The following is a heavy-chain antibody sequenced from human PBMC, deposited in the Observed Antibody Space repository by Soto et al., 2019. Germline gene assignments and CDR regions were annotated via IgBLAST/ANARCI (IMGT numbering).Heavy chain of an antibody. J-gene: IGHJ4*02. CDR2: ISGSGGST. D-gene: IGHD3-9*01. V-gene: IGHV3-23*01. Sequence: GVSLRLSCAASGFTFSSYAMSWVRQAPGKGLEWVSAISGSGGSTYYADSVKGRFTISRDNSKNTLYLKMNSLRAEDTAVYYCAKATNYDIWTGYYAFDYWGQGTLVTVSS. CDR1: GFTFSSYA. CDR3: AKATNYDIWTGYYAFDY.